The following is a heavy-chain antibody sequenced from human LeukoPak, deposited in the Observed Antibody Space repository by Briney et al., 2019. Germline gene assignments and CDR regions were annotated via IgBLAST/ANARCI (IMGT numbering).Heavy chain of an antibody. CDR3: ARDQYYYYDSSGYYNVMDV. J-gene: IGHJ6*02. Sequence: SCKASGGTFSSYAMHWVRQAPGKGLEWVAVISYDGSNKYYADSVKGRFTISRDNSKNTLYLQMNSLRAEDTAVYYCARDQYYYYDSSGYYNVMDVWGQGTTVTVSS. CDR1: GGTFSSYA. D-gene: IGHD3-22*01. V-gene: IGHV3-30-3*01. CDR2: ISYDGSNK.